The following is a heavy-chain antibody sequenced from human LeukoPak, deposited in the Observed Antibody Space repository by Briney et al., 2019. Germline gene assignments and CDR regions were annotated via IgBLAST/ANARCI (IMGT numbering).Heavy chain of an antibody. Sequence: KTSETLSLTCAVYGVSFSDYYWSWIRQPPGKGLEWIGEINHSGSTNYNPSLKSRVTISVDTSKNQFSLKLSSVTAADTAVYYCARTTGDYWGQGTLVTVSS. V-gene: IGHV4-34*01. CDR2: INHSGST. J-gene: IGHJ4*02. CDR1: GVSFSDYY. CDR3: ARTTGDY. D-gene: IGHD1-14*01.